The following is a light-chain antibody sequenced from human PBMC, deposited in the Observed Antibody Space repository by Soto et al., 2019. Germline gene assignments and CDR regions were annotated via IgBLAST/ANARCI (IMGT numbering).Light chain of an antibody. Sequence: EVVLTQSPATLSLSPGERATLSCRASQSVDSYLAWYQQKLGQAPMLLIYDASNRATGIPGRFSGSGSGTDFTLTISSLEPEDVAVYYCQQRGAFGQGTKVEIK. J-gene: IGKJ2*01. CDR3: QQRGA. V-gene: IGKV3-11*01. CDR1: QSVDSY. CDR2: DAS.